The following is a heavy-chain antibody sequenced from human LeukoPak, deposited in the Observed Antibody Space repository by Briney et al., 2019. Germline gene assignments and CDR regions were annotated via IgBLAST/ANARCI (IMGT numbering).Heavy chain of an antibody. CDR1: GFTVSSNY. D-gene: IGHD1-26*01. J-gene: IGHJ4*02. CDR3: ARDRFLRVGATSS. CDR2: IYSGGST. V-gene: IGHV3-53*01. Sequence: GGSLRLSCAASGFTVSSNYVSWVRQAPGKGLEWVSVIYSGGSTYYADSVKGRFTISRDNSKNTLYLQMNSLRAEDTAVYYCARDRFLRVGATSSWGQGTLVTVSS.